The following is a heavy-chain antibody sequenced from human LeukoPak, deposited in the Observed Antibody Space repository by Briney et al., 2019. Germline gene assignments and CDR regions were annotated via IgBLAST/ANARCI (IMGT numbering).Heavy chain of an antibody. J-gene: IGHJ4*02. CDR3: PRVSRKGYTNNWNPLGYY. Sequence: ASVKVSCKASGYTFTGYYMHWVRQAPGQGLEWMGWINTNTGNPTYAQGFTGRFVFSLDTSVSTAYLQISGLKAEDTAVYYCPRVSRKGYTNNWNPLGYYWGQGTLVTVSS. CDR1: GYTFTGYY. D-gene: IGHD1-1*01. V-gene: IGHV7-4-1*02. CDR2: INTNTGNP.